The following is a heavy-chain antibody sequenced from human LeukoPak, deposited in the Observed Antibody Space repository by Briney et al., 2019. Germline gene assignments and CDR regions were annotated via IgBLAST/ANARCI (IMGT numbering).Heavy chain of an antibody. Sequence: SETLSLTCTVSGGSISSYYWSWIRQPPGKGLEWIGYIYYSGSTYYNPSLKSRVTTSVDTSKNQFSLKLSSVTAADTAVYYCARALVRGNGFDYWGQGTLVTVSS. CDR2: IYYSGST. CDR3: ARALVRGNGFDY. V-gene: IGHV4-59*08. D-gene: IGHD3-10*01. J-gene: IGHJ4*02. CDR1: GGSISSYY.